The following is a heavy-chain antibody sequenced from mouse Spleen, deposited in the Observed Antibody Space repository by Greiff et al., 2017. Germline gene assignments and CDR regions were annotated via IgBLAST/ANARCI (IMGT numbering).Heavy chain of an antibody. D-gene: IGHD1-1*01. CDR1: GFTFSSYA. V-gene: IGHV5-9-1*02. CDR2: ISSGGDYI. CDR3: TRDPPGSSLMDY. J-gene: IGHJ4*01. Sequence: EVMLVESGEGLVKPGGSLKLSCAASGFTFSSYAMSWVRQTPEKRLEWVAYISSGGDYIYYADTVKGRFTISRDNARNTLYLQMSSLKSEDTAMYYCTRDPPGSSLMDYWGQGTSVTVSS.